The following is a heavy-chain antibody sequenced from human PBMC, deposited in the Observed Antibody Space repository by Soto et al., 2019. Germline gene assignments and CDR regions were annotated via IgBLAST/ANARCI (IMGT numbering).Heavy chain of an antibody. V-gene: IGHV3-9*01. CDR3: AKSPGVAAFDY. CDR2: ISWNSGSI. J-gene: IGHJ4*02. Sequence: GGSLRLSCAASGFTFDDYAMHWVRQAPGKGLEWVSGISWNSGSIGYADSVKGRFTISRDNAKNSLYLQMNSLRAEDTALYYCAKSPGVAAFDYWGQGTLVTVSS. CDR1: GFTFDDYA. D-gene: IGHD2-15*01.